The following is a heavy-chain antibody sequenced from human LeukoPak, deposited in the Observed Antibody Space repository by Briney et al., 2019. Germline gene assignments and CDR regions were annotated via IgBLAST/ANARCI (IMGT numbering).Heavy chain of an antibody. CDR2: INSNRGGT. J-gene: IGHJ3*02. CDR1: GYTFTNYY. D-gene: IGHD3-3*01. CDR3: ARDHGDDAFDI. Sequence: ASVKVSCKASGYTFTNYYIHWVRQAPGQGLEWMGWINSNRGGTNYAQKFQGRVTMTRDTSVSTAYMELRSVRSDDTAVYYCARDHGDDAFDIWGPGTMVTVSS. V-gene: IGHV1-2*02.